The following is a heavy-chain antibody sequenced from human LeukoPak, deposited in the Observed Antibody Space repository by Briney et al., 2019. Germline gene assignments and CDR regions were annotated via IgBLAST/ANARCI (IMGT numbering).Heavy chain of an antibody. CDR2: ISRSSSYI. CDR3: ARGGVSVGGNFDY. J-gene: IGHJ4*02. CDR1: GFTFSSYT. D-gene: IGHD4-23*01. V-gene: IGHV3-21*01. Sequence: PGGSLRLSCAASGFTFSSYTVNWVRQAPGKGLEWVSSISRSSSYIYYADSMKGRFTISRDNANNSLFLQMNSLRAEDTAVYYCARGGVSVGGNFDYWGQGTLVTVSS.